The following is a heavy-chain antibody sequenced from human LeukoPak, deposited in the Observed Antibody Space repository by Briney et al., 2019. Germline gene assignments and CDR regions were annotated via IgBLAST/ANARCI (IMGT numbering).Heavy chain of an antibody. CDR3: AGRDCSSTSCFIYYMDV. V-gene: IGHV4-34*01. Sequence: PSETLSLTCAVYGGSFSGYYWSWIRQPPGKGLEWIGEINHSGSTNYNPSLKSRVTISVDTSKNQFSLQLSSVTAADTAVYYCAGRDCSSTSCFIYYMDVWGKGTTVTVSS. CDR1: GGSFSGYY. J-gene: IGHJ6*03. CDR2: INHSGST. D-gene: IGHD2-2*01.